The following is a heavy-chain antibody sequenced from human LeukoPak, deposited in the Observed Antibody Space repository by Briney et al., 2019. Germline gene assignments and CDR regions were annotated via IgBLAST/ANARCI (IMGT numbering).Heavy chain of an antibody. CDR1: GFTFSNYW. CDR3: AKSGQGDAFDI. CDR2: IKQDGREK. J-gene: IGHJ3*02. V-gene: IGHV3-7*01. D-gene: IGHD6-25*01. Sequence: GGSLRLSCAASGFTFSNYWMSWVRQAPGKGLEWVANIKQDGREKYYVDSVKGRFTISRDNSKNTLYLQMNSLRAEDTAVYYCAKSGQGDAFDIWGQGTMVTVSS.